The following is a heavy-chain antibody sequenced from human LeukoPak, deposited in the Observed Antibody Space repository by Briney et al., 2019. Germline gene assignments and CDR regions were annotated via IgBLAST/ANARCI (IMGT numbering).Heavy chain of an antibody. J-gene: IGHJ5*02. CDR3: ARAMGERNYLRFEP. CDR2: FILNSGGT. V-gene: IGHV1-2*02. CDR1: GYTFTGYY. Sequence: ASVKVSCKASGYTFTGYYMHWLRQAPGQRLEWIGGFILNSGGTNYAQKFEGRVPMTRDASISTAYVELSRLRSDDTAVYYCARAMGERNYLRFEPWGQGTLVTVSS. D-gene: IGHD1-7*01.